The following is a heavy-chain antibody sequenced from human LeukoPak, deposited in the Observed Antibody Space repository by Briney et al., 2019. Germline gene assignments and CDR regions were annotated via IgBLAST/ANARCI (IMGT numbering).Heavy chain of an antibody. J-gene: IGHJ4*02. D-gene: IGHD1-26*01. V-gene: IGHV3-13*01. CDR2: IGTAGDT. CDR3: VRQQTPHGNFDY. Sequence: QSGGSLRPSCATSGFTFSNHAMHWVRQATGKGLEWVSAIGTAGDTFYPGSVKGRFTISRENAKNSLSLQMNSLRAEDTAVYYCVRQQTPHGNFDYWGQGTLVTVSS. CDR1: GFTFSNHA.